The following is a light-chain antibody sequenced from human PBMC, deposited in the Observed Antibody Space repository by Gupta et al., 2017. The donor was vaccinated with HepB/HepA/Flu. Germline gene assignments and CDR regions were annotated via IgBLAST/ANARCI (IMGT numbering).Light chain of an antibody. J-gene: IGKJ1*01. CDR3: QQRSNWPLT. V-gene: IGKV3-11*01. CDR1: QNIRTY. CDR2: DAF. Sequence: EIVLTQSPATLSLSPGERATLSCRASQNIRTYAVWYQQKPGQAPRLIIYDAFNRATGIPARFSGSGSGTDFTLTISSLEPEDFAVYYCQQRSNWPLTFGPGTRLEIK.